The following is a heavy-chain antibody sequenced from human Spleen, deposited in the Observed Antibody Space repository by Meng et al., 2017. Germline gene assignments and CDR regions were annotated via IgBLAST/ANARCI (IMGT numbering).Heavy chain of an antibody. CDR3: ARGSNYYDSSGYSGFDP. D-gene: IGHD3-22*01. CDR2: IDPKSGDT. V-gene: IGHV1-2*06. J-gene: IGHJ5*02. CDR1: GYNFPDYW. Sequence: QGQLVQFGAEVKKPGASVKVSCKPSGYNFPDYWLHWVRRAPGQGLEWMGRIDPKSGDTHYAQRFQGRVTITRNTSISTAYMELSSLRSEDTAVYYCARGSNYYDSSGYSGFDPWGQGTLVTVSS.